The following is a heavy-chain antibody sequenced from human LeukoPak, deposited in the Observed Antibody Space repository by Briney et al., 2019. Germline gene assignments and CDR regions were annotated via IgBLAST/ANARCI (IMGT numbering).Heavy chain of an antibody. CDR3: ARDSSYCSGGVCFDVFDI. Sequence: PGGSLRLSCAASGFTFSSYGMHWVRQAPGKGLEWVAAISYDGRSKEYVDSVKGRFTISRDNAKSSLSLQMNSLRAEDTAVYYCARDSSYCSGGVCFDVFDIWGQGTMVVVSS. D-gene: IGHD2-8*02. CDR2: ISYDGRSK. J-gene: IGHJ3*02. V-gene: IGHV3-30*03. CDR1: GFTFSSYG.